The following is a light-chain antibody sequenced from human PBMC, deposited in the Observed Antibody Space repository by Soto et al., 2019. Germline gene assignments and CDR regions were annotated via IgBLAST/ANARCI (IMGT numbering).Light chain of an antibody. CDR3: ETWDSNTRV. J-gene: IGLJ1*01. CDR1: SGHSSYI. Sequence: QPVLTQSSSASASLGSSVKLTCTLSSGHSSYIIAWHQQQPGKAPRYLMKLEGSGSYYKGSGVPDRFSGSSSGADRYLTISNLQFEDEADYYCETWDSNTRVFGTGTKLTVL. CDR2: LEGSGSY. V-gene: IGLV4-60*02.